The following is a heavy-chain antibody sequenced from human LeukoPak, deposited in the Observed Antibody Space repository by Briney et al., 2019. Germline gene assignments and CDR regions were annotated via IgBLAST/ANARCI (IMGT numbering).Heavy chain of an antibody. CDR2: ISYSGDGT. V-gene: IGHV3-23*01. J-gene: IGHJ5*02. D-gene: IGHD1-1*01. Sequence: GGSLRLSCAASGFIISGYAMSWVRQAPGKGLEWVSSISYSGDGTKYADSVKGRCTISREDSKNTLYLQMNSLRAEDTTVYYCAKGDTPDNSYNYFAPWGQGTLVTVSS. CDR1: GFIISGYA. CDR3: AKGDTPDNSYNYFAP.